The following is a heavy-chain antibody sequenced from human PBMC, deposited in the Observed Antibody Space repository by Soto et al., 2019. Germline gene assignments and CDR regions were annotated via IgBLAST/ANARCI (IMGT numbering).Heavy chain of an antibody. CDR3: AKDESRRNRRYFDL. CDR1: GFTFSSYA. D-gene: IGHD4-4*01. J-gene: IGHJ2*01. Sequence: EVQLLESGGGLVQPGGSLRLSCAASGFTFSSYAMYWVRQAPGKGLEWVSVISGSGGSTYYADSVKGRFTISRDNSKSTLYLQMNSLRAEDTAGYYCAKDESRRNRRYFDLWGRGTVVTVSS. V-gene: IGHV3-23*01. CDR2: ISGSGGST.